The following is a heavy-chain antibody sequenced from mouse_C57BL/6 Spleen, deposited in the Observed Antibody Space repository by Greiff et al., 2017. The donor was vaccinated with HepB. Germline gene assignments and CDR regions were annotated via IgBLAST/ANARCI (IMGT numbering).Heavy chain of an antibody. V-gene: IGHV2-2*01. D-gene: IGHD1-1*01. J-gene: IGHJ1*03. CDR3: ARLGLLLRSPGYWYFDV. Sequence: QVQLKESGPGLVQPSQSLSITCTVSGFSLTSYGVHWVRQSPGKGLEWLGVIWSGGSTDYNAAFISRLSISKDNSKSQVFFKMNSLQADDTAIYYCARLGLLLRSPGYWYFDVWGTGTTVTVSS. CDR1: GFSLTSYG. CDR2: IWSGGST.